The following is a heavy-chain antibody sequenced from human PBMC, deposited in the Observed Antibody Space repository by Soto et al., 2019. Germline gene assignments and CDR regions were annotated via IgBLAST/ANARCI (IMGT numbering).Heavy chain of an antibody. J-gene: IGHJ4*02. CDR1: GGSFSGYY. D-gene: IGHD6-13*01. CDR3: ARRHLMIIAARYYFDY. Sequence: QVQLQQWGAGLLKPSETLSLTCAVYGGSFSGYYWSWIRQPPGKGLEWIGEINHSGSTNYNPSLKRRVTLSVDTSKNQFSLKLSSVTAADTAVYYCARRHLMIIAARYYFDYWGQGTLVTVSS. V-gene: IGHV4-34*01. CDR2: INHSGST.